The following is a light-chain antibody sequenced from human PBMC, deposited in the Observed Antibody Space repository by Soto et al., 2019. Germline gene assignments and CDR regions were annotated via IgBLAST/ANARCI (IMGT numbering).Light chain of an antibody. Sequence: QSALTQPPSVSGAPGQRVTISCTGTGPNIGAGYDIHWYQQFPGTAPKLLIYANTHRPSGVPDRFSGFKSGTSASLAISGLQAEDEADYYCQSFDSSLSGFVAFGGGTKLTVL. CDR1: GPNIGAGYD. CDR3: QSFDSSLSGFVA. V-gene: IGLV1-40*01. J-gene: IGLJ2*01. CDR2: ANT.